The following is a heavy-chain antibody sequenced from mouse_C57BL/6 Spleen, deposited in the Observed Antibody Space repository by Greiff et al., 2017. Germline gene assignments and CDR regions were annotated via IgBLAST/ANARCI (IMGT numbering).Heavy chain of an antibody. CDR3: ARSGSNYPYFGG. CDR1: GYAFSSSW. J-gene: IGHJ1*03. V-gene: IGHV1-82*01. CDR2: IYPGDGDT. D-gene: IGHD2-5*01. Sequence: QVQLQQSGPELVKPGASVKISCKASGYAFSSSWMNWVKQRPGKGLEWIGRIYPGDGDTNYNGKFKGKATLTADKSSSTAYMQLSSLTSEDSAVYCCARSGSNYPYFGGWGTGTTVTVAS.